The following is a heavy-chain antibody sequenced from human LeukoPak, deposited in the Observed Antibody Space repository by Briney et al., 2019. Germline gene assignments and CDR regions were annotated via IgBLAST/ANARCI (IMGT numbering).Heavy chain of an antibody. D-gene: IGHD1-7*01. Sequence: ASVKVSCKASGYTFTSYDINWVRQATGQGLEWMGWMNPNSGNTGYAQKFQGRVTITRHTSISTAYMELSSLRSEDTAVYYCARVPQYNWNYGGAFDIWGQGTMVTVSS. V-gene: IGHV1-8*03. CDR2: MNPNSGNT. CDR3: ARVPQYNWNYGGAFDI. CDR1: GYTFTSYD. J-gene: IGHJ3*02.